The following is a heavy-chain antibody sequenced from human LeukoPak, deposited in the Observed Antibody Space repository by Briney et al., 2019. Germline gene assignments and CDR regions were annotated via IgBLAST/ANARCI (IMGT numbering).Heavy chain of an antibody. CDR3: ARQTAAYDILTGEQYNWFDP. CDR2: ISACNGNT. V-gene: IGHV1-18*01. D-gene: IGHD3-9*01. J-gene: IGHJ5*02. Sequence: ASEKVSCKASGYTFTSYGISWVRQAPGQGLEWTGWISACNGNTNYAQKLQGRVTMTTDTSTSTAYMELRSLRSDDTAVYYCARQTAAYDILTGEQYNWFDPWGQGTLVTVSS. CDR1: GYTFTSYG.